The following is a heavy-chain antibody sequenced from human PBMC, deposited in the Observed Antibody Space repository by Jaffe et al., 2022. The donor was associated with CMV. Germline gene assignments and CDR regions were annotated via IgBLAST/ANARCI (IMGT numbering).Heavy chain of an antibody. J-gene: IGHJ4*02. Sequence: EVQLVESGGGLVQPGGSLRLSCAASGFTFSDTWMSWVRQAPGKGLEWVGRIKSKTNGETAEYAEPVKGRFIISRDDSKNTLHLQMNTLKTEDTAVYYCTTDSPGIWGQGTLVTVSS. CDR3: TTDSPGI. V-gene: IGHV3-15*01. CDR2: IKSKTNGETA. D-gene: IGHD6-13*01. CDR1: GFTFSDTW.